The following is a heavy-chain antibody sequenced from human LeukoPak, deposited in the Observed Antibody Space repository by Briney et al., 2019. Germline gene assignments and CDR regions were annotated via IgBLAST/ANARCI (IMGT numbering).Heavy chain of an antibody. Sequence: ASVKVSCKASGGTFISYAISWVRQAPGQGLEWMGGIIPIFGTANYAQKFQGRVTITADESTSTAYMELSSLRSEDTAVYYCARETAGYSSSWSQKWYYGMDVWGQGTTVTVSS. D-gene: IGHD6-13*01. CDR2: IIPIFGTA. V-gene: IGHV1-69*13. J-gene: IGHJ6*02. CDR3: ARETAGYSSSWSQKWYYGMDV. CDR1: GGTFISYA.